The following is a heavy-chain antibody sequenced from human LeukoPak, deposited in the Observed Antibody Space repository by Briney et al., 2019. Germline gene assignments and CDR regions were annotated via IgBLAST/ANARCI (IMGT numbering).Heavy chain of an antibody. J-gene: IGHJ4*02. Sequence: GGSLRLSCTASGFTFGDYAMSWVRQAPGKGLEWVGFIRSKAYGGTTEYAASVKGRFTISRDDSKSIAYLQMKSLKTEDTAVYYCTRAAYGSGSFSDYWGQGTLVTVSS. V-gene: IGHV3-49*04. D-gene: IGHD3-10*01. CDR1: GFTFGDYA. CDR3: TRAAYGSGSFSDY. CDR2: IRSKAYGGTT.